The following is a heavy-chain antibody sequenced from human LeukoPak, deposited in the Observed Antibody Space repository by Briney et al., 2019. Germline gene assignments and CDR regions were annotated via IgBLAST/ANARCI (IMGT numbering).Heavy chain of an antibody. CDR1: GGSISSSSYY. CDR2: IYYSGST. J-gene: IGHJ6*02. Sequence: PSETLSLTCTVSGGSISSSSYYWGWIRQPPGKGLEWMGSIYYSGSTYYNPSLKSRVTMSVDTSKNQFSLKLSSVTAADTAVYYCARHLWSGSSYGMDVWGQGSTVTVSS. CDR3: ARHLWSGSSYGMDV. V-gene: IGHV4-39*01. D-gene: IGHD1-26*01.